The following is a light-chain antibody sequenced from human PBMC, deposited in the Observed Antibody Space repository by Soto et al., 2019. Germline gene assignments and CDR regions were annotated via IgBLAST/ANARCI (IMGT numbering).Light chain of an antibody. CDR1: QDIKSF. CDR3: QQTYAIPWT. CDR2: GAS. J-gene: IGKJ1*01. V-gene: IGKV1-39*01. Sequence: DIQMTQSPSSLSASVGDRVTITCRPGQDIKSFLNWYQQKPGKAPHLLIYGASRLQSGVPSRFSGSGSGTPFTLTITSLQPEDSASYVCQQTYAIPWTFGQGTTV.